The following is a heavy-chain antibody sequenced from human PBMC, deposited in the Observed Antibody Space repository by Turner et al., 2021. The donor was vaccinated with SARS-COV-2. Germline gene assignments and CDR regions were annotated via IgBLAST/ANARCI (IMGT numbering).Heavy chain of an antibody. D-gene: IGHD6-13*01. V-gene: IGHV4-39*01. CDR2: IYYSGSI. J-gene: IGHJ5*02. CDR3: ASRRGGSAAYNP. CDR1: GGSINTSPYY. Sequence: QLQLQESGPGLVKPSETLSVTCTVSGGSINTSPYYWGWIRQPPGKGLEWIGNIYYSGSIYYNPSLKSRIIISIDTSKNQFSLQVTSVTAADTAIYYCASRRGGSAAYNPWGQGTLVTVSS.